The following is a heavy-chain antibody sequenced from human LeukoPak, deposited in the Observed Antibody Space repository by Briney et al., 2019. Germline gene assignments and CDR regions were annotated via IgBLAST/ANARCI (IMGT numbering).Heavy chain of an antibody. V-gene: IGHV4-34*01. Sequence: SETLSLTCAVYGGSFSGYYWTWIRQSPGKGLEWIGDIKHDGTTNYNPSLKSRVTISVDTSKNQFSLKLGSVTAADTAVYYCARLGLDTGFLILDYWGQGTLVTVSS. J-gene: IGHJ4*02. CDR2: IKHDGTT. CDR3: ARLGLDTGFLILDY. D-gene: IGHD2-8*02. CDR1: GGSFSGYY.